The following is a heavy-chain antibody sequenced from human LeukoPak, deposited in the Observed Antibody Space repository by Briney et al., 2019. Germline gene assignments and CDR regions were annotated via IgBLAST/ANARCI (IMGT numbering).Heavy chain of an antibody. CDR3: ARDPKPYYDFWSGYSKFDY. CDR1: GFTFSSYG. D-gene: IGHD3-3*01. J-gene: IGHJ4*02. V-gene: IGHV3-30*03. CDR2: ISYDGSNK. Sequence: GGSLRLSCAASGFTFSSYGMHWVRQAPGKGLEWVAVISYDGSNKYYADSVKGRFTISRDNSKNTLYLQMNSLRAEDTAVYYCARDPKPYYDFWSGYSKFDYWGQGTLVTVSS.